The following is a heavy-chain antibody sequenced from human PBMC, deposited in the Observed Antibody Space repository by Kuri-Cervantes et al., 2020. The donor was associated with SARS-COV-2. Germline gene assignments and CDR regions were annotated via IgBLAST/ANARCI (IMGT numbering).Heavy chain of an antibody. CDR3: ARDFRFGELTPIDAFDI. CDR2: IWYDGSNK. CDR1: GFNFSNYG. Sequence: GGSLRLSCVASGFNFSNYGMHWVRQAPGKGLEWVSAIWYDGSNKHYRDSVKGRFTVSSDNSKNTLYLQMNSLRAEDTAVYYCARDFRFGELTPIDAFDIWGQGTMLTVSS. D-gene: IGHD3-10*01. V-gene: IGHV3-33*01. J-gene: IGHJ3*02.